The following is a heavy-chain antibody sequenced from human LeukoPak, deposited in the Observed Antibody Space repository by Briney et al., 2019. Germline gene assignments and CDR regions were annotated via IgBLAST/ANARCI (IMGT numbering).Heavy chain of an antibody. CDR2: INPNSGGT. CDR3: AREKIRSSPRPGIAPAGTDAFYI. Sequence: SVKVSCKASGYTFTGYYMHWVRQAPGQGREWMGWINPNSGGTNYAQKLQGRVTMTRDTSIRTAYMALSRVSCDHRGVYYCAREKIRSSPRPGIAPAGTDAFYIWGQRA. J-gene: IGHJ3*02. D-gene: IGHD6-13*01. CDR1: GYTFTGYY. V-gene: IGHV1-2*02.